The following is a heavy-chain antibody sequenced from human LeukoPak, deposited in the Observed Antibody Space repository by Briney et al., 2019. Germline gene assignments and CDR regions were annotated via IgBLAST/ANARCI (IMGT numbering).Heavy chain of an antibody. CDR1: GFTFSRNA. V-gene: IGHV3-23*01. CDR2: ISGSGSST. D-gene: IGHD6-6*01. Sequence: GGSLRLSCAASGFTFSRNAMSWVRQAPGKGLEWVSGISGSGSSTYYADSVKGRFTISRDNSKNTLYLQMNSLRAEDTAVYYCAKGRGGGSSSFDYWGQGTLVTVSS. J-gene: IGHJ4*02. CDR3: AKGRGGGSSSFDY.